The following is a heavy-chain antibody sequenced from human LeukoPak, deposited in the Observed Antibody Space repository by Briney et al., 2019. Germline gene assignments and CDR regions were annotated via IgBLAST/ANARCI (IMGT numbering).Heavy chain of an antibody. V-gene: IGHV3-21*01. J-gene: IGHJ4*02. D-gene: IGHD6-13*01. CDR3: ARDRRGGIAAAANYFDY. Sequence: PGGSLRLSCAASGFTFSSYSMNWVRQAPGKGLEWVSSISSSSSYIYYADSVKGRFTISRDNAKNSLYLQMNSLRAEDTAVYYCARDRRGGIAAAANYFDYWGQGTLVTVSS. CDR1: GFTFSSYS. CDR2: ISSSSSYI.